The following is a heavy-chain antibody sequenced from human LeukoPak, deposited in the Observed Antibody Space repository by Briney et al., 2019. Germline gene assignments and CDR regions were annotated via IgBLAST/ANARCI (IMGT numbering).Heavy chain of an antibody. V-gene: IGHV3-66*02. CDR1: GFTVSSNY. Sequence: SLRLSCAASGFTVSSNYMSWVRQAPGKGLEWVSVIYSGGSTYYGDSVKGRFTISRDNSKNTLYLQMNSLRAEDTAVYYCARGGAAAGWCMDVWGQGTTVTVSS. CDR2: IYSGGST. CDR3: ARGGAAAGWCMDV. D-gene: IGHD6-13*01. J-gene: IGHJ6*02.